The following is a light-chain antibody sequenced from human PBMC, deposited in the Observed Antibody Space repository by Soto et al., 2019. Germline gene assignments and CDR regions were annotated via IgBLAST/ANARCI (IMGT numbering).Light chain of an antibody. J-gene: IGKJ1*01. Sequence: DIVMTQSPDSLAVSLGERATIDCKSSQSILYSPNNKNYFACYQQQPGQPPKLLIYWASTRESGVPDRLTGSGSGNDLPLTISSLQAEDVAVYYCQQYYDAPQTFGRGTKVEIK. CDR3: QQYYDAPQT. CDR2: WAS. V-gene: IGKV4-1*01. CDR1: QSILYSPNNKNY.